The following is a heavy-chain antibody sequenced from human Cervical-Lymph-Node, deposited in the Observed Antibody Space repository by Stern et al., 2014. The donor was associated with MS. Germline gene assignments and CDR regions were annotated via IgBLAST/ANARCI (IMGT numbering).Heavy chain of an antibody. CDR3: ARTYSGSYYSYYYGMDV. CDR1: GFTFSSYG. CDR2: IWYDGSNK. D-gene: IGHD1-26*01. Sequence: VQLEESGGGVVQPGRSLRLFCAASGFTFSSYGMHWVRQAPGKGLEWVAVIWYDGSNKYYADSVKGRFTISRDNSKNTLYLQMNSLRAEDTAVYYCARTYSGSYYSYYYGMDVWGQGTTVTVSS. J-gene: IGHJ6*02. V-gene: IGHV3-33*01.